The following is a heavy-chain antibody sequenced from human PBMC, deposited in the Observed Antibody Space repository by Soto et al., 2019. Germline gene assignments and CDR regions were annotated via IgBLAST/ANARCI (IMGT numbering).Heavy chain of an antibody. Sequence: SETLSLTCAVSGGSISSSNWWSWVRQPPGKGLEWIGEIYHSGSTNYNPSLKSRVTISVDKSKNQFSLKLSSVTAADTAVYYCARDSYYYGSGSYLYNWFDPWGQGTLVTVSS. V-gene: IGHV4-4*02. CDR1: GGSISSSNW. J-gene: IGHJ5*02. D-gene: IGHD3-10*01. CDR3: ARDSYYYGSGSYLYNWFDP. CDR2: IYHSGST.